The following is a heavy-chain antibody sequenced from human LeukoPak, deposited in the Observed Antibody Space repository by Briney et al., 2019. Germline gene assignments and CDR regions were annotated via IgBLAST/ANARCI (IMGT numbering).Heavy chain of an antibody. CDR2: ISAYNGNT. V-gene: IGHV1-18*01. J-gene: IGHJ4*02. CDR1: GYTFTSYG. D-gene: IGHD3-3*01. Sequence: ASVKVTCKASGYTFTSYGISWVRQAPGQGLELMGWISAYNGNTNYEQKLQGRVTMTTDTSTSTAYMELRSLRSDDTAVYYCARFITIFGVALDYWGQGTLVTVSS. CDR3: ARFITIFGVALDY.